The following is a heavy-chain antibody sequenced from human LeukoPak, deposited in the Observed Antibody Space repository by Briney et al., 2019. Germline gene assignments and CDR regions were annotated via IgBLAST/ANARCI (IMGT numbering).Heavy chain of an antibody. Sequence: PGGSLRLSCAASGFTVSRNYMTWVRHAPGKGLEWVSVIYRGGSTYYAESVKGRFTISRDNSKNTVYLQMNSLRAEDTAVYYCGRAGRAGTDDAFDIWGQGTMVTVSS. CDR2: IYRGGST. CDR1: GFTVSRNY. D-gene: IGHD1-1*01. V-gene: IGHV3-53*01. CDR3: GRAGRAGTDDAFDI. J-gene: IGHJ3*02.